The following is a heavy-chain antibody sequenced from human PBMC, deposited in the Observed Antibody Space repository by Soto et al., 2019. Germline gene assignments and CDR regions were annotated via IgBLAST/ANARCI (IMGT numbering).Heavy chain of an antibody. CDR3: ARDPVRITIFGVVEEGDY. D-gene: IGHD3-3*01. CDR1: GYAFTSYG. Sequence: QVQLVQSGAEVKKPGASVKVSCKASGYAFTSYGISWVRQAPGQGLEWMGWISAYNGNTNYAQKLQGRVTMTTDTSTSTAYMELRSLRSDDTAVYYCARDPVRITIFGVVEEGDYWGQGTLVTVSS. CDR2: ISAYNGNT. J-gene: IGHJ4*02. V-gene: IGHV1-18*01.